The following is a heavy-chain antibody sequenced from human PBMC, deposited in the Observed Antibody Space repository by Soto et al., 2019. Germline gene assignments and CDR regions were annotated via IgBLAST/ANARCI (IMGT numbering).Heavy chain of an antibody. CDR2: IYYSGST. D-gene: IGHD2-2*01. Sequence: PSETLSLTCTVSGGSISSGGYYWSWIRQHPGKGLEWIGYIYYSGSTYYNPSLKSRVTISVDTSKNQFSLKLSSVTAADTAVYYCARGTHIVVVPAATQYFDYWRQGTLVTVSS. V-gene: IGHV4-31*03. J-gene: IGHJ4*02. CDR3: ARGTHIVVVPAATQYFDY. CDR1: GGSISSGGYY.